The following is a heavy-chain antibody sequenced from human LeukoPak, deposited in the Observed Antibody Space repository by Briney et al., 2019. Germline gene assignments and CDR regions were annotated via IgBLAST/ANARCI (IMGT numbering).Heavy chain of an antibody. V-gene: IGHV4-34*01. CDR2: INHSGGT. Sequence: SETLSLTCAVYGGSFSGYYWSWIRQPPGKGLEWIGEINHSGGTNYNPSLKSRVTISVDTSKNQFSLKLSSVTAADTAVYYCARRGGYSGSYYGYWGQGTLVTVSS. CDR3: ARRGGYSGSYYGY. J-gene: IGHJ4*02. D-gene: IGHD1-26*01. CDR1: GGSFSGYY.